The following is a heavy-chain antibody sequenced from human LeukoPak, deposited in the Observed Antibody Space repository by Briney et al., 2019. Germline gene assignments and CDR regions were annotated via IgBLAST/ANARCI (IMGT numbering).Heavy chain of an antibody. CDR3: ARPPYCSSTSCHNWFDP. Sequence: ASVKVSCKASGYTFTSYDINWVRQATGQGLEWMGWMNPNSGNTGYAQKFLGRVTMTRNTSISTAYMELSSLRSEDTAVYYCARPPYCSSTSCHNWFDPWGQGTLVTVSS. CDR2: MNPNSGNT. CDR1: GYTFTSYD. V-gene: IGHV1-8*01. J-gene: IGHJ5*02. D-gene: IGHD2-2*01.